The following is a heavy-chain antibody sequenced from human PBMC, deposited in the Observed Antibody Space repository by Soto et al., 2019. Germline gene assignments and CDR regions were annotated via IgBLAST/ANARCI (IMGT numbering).Heavy chain of an antibody. Sequence: QAQVVQSGAEVRKPGSSVKLSCKASEGSFNSYAIAWVRQAPGQGLEWMGGIIPYYNTLNYAQKFQDRVTITADDSTNTVYMELSSLRSDDTAVYFCASGASRWYPYFFDSWAQGTLVTVSS. J-gene: IGHJ4*02. CDR3: ASGASRWYPYFFDS. CDR1: EGSFNSYA. D-gene: IGHD6-13*01. V-gene: IGHV1-69*01. CDR2: IIPYYNTL.